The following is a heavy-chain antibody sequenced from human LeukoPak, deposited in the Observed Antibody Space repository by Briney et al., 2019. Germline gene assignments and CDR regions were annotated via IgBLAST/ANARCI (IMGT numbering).Heavy chain of an antibody. J-gene: IGHJ4*02. CDR2: IYSGGST. CDR1: GFTVSSNY. D-gene: IGHD6-13*01. Sequence: GGSLRLSCAASGFTVSSNYMSWVRQAPGKGLEWVSVIYSGGSTYYADSVKGRFTISRDNSKNTLYLQMNSLRAEDTAVYYCARVDGANIAAAGVPYYFDYWGQGTLVTVSS. CDR3: ARVDGANIAAAGVPYYFDY. V-gene: IGHV3-66*01.